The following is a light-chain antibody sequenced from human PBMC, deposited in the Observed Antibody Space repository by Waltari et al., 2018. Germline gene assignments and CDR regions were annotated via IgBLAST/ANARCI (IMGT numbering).Light chain of an antibody. CDR3: ASYTSTNTVI. J-gene: IGLJ2*01. V-gene: IGLV2-14*03. CDR1: SRSIGCDHY. CDR2: YIA. Sequence: QAALTQPAAVYASPGHSLTISCTGTSRSIGCDHYGSWYQQHPANVTKLMFNYIARWPSGVSNRCSGSRSGNTASLTISGLQAEDEADYYCASYTSTNTVIFGGGTKVTVL.